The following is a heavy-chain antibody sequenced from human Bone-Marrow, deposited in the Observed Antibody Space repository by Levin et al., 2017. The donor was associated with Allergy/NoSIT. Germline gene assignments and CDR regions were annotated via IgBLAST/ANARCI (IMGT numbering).Heavy chain of an antibody. J-gene: IGHJ3*02. Sequence: ASVKVSCKASGYSFTTYGISWVRQAPGQGLEWMGWISAYNGNTNYAQKLQGRVTMTTDTSTSTAYMELRSLRSDDTAVYYCARERGVAGRRGAFDSWGQGTMVTVSS. CDR3: ARERGVAGRRGAFDS. V-gene: IGHV1-18*01. D-gene: IGHD6-19*01. CDR2: ISAYNGNT. CDR1: GYSFTTYG.